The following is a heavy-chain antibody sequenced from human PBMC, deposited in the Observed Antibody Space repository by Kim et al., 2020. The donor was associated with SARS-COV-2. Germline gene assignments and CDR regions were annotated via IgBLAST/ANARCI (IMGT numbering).Heavy chain of an antibody. CDR1: GYTFTSYY. J-gene: IGHJ6*02. CDR3: ARDYIAAAAPYAYYYGMDV. D-gene: IGHD6-13*01. V-gene: IGHV1-46*01. Sequence: ASVKVSCKASGYTFTSYYMHWVRQAPRQGLEWMGIINPSGGSTSYAQKFQGRVTMTRDTSTSTVYMELSSLRSEDTAVYYCARDYIAAAAPYAYYYGMDVWGQRTTVTVSS. CDR2: INPSGGST.